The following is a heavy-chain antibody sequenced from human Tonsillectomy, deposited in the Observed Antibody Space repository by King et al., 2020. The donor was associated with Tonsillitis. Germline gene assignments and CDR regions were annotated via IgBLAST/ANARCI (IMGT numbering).Heavy chain of an antibody. Sequence: VQLQESGPGLVKPSETLSLICTVSGGSISSYYWSWIRQPPGKGLEWIGYIYYSGSTNYNPSLKSRVTISVDTSKNQFSLKLSSVTAADTAVYYCASAPYDFDAFDIWGQGTMVTVSS. CDR3: ASAPYDFDAFDI. CDR2: IYYSGST. V-gene: IGHV4-59*01. J-gene: IGHJ3*02. CDR1: GGSISSYY. D-gene: IGHD3-3*01.